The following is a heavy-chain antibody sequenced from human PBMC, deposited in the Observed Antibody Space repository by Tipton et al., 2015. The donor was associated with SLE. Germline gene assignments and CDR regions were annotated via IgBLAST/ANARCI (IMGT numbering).Heavy chain of an antibody. J-gene: IGHJ5*02. CDR2: IYTSGST. D-gene: IGHD4-23*01. Sequence: GLVKPSETLSLTCAVYGGSFSGYYWSWIRQSPGKGLEWIGDIYTSGSTNYNPSLKSRVTISVDTSKNQFSLKLSSVTAADAAVYYCARLGGNPVSPWGQGTLVTVSS. CDR1: GGSFSGYY. CDR3: ARLGGNPVSP. V-gene: IGHV4-4*09.